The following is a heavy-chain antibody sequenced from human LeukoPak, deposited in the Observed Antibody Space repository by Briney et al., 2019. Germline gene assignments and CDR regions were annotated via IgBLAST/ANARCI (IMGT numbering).Heavy chain of an antibody. CDR1: GYTFTSYY. Sequence: ASVKVSCKASGYTFTSYYMHWVRQAPGQGLEWMGIINPSGGSTSYAQKFQGRVTMTRDTSTSTVYMELSSLRSEDTAVYYCAGEWSRDGCLTHWGQGTLVTVSS. D-gene: IGHD5-24*01. CDR3: AGEWSRDGCLTH. V-gene: IGHV1-46*01. J-gene: IGHJ4*02. CDR2: INPSGGST.